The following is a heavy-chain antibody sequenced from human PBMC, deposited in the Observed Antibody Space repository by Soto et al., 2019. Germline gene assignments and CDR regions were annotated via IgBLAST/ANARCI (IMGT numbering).Heavy chain of an antibody. Sequence: PSETLSLTCAVYGGSISSGGYYWSWIRQHPGKGLEWIGYIYYSGSTYYNPSLKSRVTISVDTSKNQFSLKLSSVTAADTAVYYCASSPRRDYYDSSGYLYWGQGTLVTVSS. D-gene: IGHD3-22*01. V-gene: IGHV4-31*11. CDR1: GGSISSGGYY. CDR2: IYYSGST. J-gene: IGHJ4*02. CDR3: ASSPRRDYYDSSGYLY.